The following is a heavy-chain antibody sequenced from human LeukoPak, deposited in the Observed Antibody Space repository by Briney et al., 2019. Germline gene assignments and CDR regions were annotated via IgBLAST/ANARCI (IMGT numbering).Heavy chain of an antibody. Sequence: LSLTCTVSGGSISSYYWSWIRQPAGKGLEWVSYISSSGSTIYYADSVKGRFTISRDNAKNSLYLQMNSLRAEDTAVYYCARDSGSYYTDPFDYWGQGTLVTVSS. CDR3: ARDSGSYYTDPFDY. CDR1: GGSISSYY. V-gene: IGHV3-11*04. D-gene: IGHD1-26*01. CDR2: ISSSGSTI. J-gene: IGHJ4*02.